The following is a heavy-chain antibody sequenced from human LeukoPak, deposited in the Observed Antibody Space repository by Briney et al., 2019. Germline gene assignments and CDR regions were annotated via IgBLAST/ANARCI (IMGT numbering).Heavy chain of an antibody. V-gene: IGHV4-59*01. D-gene: IGHD3-22*01. CDR1: GGSISNDY. J-gene: IGHJ4*02. CDR3: ARLGARGENSGYYAYFDY. CDR2: IFYSGIT. Sequence: SETLSLTCTVSGGSISNDYWSWIRQPPGKGLEYIGYIFYSGITNYNPSLKSRVTISVDTSKSQFSLKLTSVTAADTAVYYRARLGARGENSGYYAYFDYWGQGTLVTVSS.